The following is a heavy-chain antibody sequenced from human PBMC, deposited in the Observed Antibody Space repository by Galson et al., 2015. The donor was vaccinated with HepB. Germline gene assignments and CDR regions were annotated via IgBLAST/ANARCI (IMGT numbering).Heavy chain of an antibody. CDR3: ARGRGYSNGPTHFSYYGLDV. Sequence: SETLCLTCTVSGGSINTYYWNWIRQPAGKGLEWIGRIYNSGRTNYNPCLKSRVSMSVDSSKKQFSLKLDSVTAADTAVYYCARGRGYSNGPTHFSYYGLDVWGQGTTVTVSS. D-gene: IGHD5-18*01. CDR2: IYNSGRT. J-gene: IGHJ6*02. V-gene: IGHV4-4*07. CDR1: GGSINTYY.